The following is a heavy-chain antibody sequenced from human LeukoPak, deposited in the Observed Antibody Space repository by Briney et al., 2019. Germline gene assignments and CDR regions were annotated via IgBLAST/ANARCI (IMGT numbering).Heavy chain of an antibody. CDR2: IYYSGST. V-gene: IGHV4-59*12. D-gene: IGHD3-3*01. CDR3: AGDRDYDGFEY. Sequence: SETLSLTCTVSGGSISNYYWSWIRQPPGKGLEWIGYIYYSGSTNHNPSLKSRVTISVDTSKNQFSLKLSSVTAADTAVYYCAGDRDYDGFEYWGQGTLVTVSS. CDR1: GGSISNYY. J-gene: IGHJ4*02.